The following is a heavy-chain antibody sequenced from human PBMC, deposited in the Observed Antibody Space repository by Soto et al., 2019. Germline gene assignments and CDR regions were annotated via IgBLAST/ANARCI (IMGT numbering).Heavy chain of an antibody. CDR2: IYYSGST. CDR1: GGSISSGGYY. D-gene: IGHD6-6*01. V-gene: IGHV4-31*03. CDR3: ARESIAARLIDY. J-gene: IGHJ4*02. Sequence: KTAETLSLTCTVSGGSISSGGYYWSWIRQHPGKGLEWIGYIYYSGSTYYNPSLKSRVTISVDTSKNQFSLKLSSVTAADTAVYYCARESIAARLIDYWGQGNLVTVSS.